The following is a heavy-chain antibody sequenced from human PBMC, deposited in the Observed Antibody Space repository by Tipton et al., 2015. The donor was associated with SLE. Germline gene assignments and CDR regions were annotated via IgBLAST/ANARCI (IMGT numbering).Heavy chain of an antibody. D-gene: IGHD2-21*02. CDR3: ARWGMTAIWAFDL. J-gene: IGHJ3*01. V-gene: IGHV4-59*11. Sequence: TLSLTCTVSGDSTTSRYWNWIRQAPGKGLEYIGYISNSGSTNYNPSLKSRVTISVDTPNSQFSLKLTSMTAADTAVYYCARWGMTAIWAFDLWGLGTMVTVSS. CDR2: ISNSGST. CDR1: GDSTTSRY.